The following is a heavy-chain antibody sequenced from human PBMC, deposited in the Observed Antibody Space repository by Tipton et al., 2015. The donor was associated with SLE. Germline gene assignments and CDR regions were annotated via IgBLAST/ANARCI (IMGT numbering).Heavy chain of an antibody. J-gene: IGHJ4*02. CDR3: ASDDDFWSGLPH. Sequence: GSLRLSCAASGFTFSRHWMTWVRQAPGKGLEWVANINQDGSEKYYVDSVKGRFTISRDNAKDSLDLQMNRLRSQDTAVYYCASDDDFWSGLPHWGQGTLVTISS. V-gene: IGHV3-7*03. D-gene: IGHD3-3*01. CDR2: INQDGSEK. CDR1: GFTFSRHW.